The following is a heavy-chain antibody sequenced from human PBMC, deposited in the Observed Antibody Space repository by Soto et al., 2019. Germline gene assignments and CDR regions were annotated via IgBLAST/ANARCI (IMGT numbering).Heavy chain of an antibody. CDR1: GYTFTSYY. Sequence: ASVKVSCKASGYTFTSYYMHWVRQAPGQGLEWMGIINPSGGSSSYAQKFQGRVTMTRDTSTSTVYMELSSLRSEDTAVYYCARTGPVHLLSNSASIYYMDVWGKGTTVPVSS. J-gene: IGHJ6*03. CDR3: ARTGPVHLLSNSASIYYMDV. V-gene: IGHV1-46*03. CDR2: INPSGGSS. D-gene: IGHD2-2*01.